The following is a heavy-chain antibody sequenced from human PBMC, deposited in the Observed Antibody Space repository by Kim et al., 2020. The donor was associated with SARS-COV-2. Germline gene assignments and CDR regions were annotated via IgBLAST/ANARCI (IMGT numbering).Heavy chain of an antibody. CDR2: ISGSGGST. CDR3: ATDRSSRWYY. V-gene: IGHV3-23*01. Sequence: GGSLRLSCAAPGFTFSSYAMSWVRQAPGKGLEWVSVISGSGGSTYYADSVKGRFTISRDNSKNTLYLQMNSLRAEDTAVYYCATDRSSRWYYWGQGTLVTVSS. D-gene: IGHD6-13*01. J-gene: IGHJ4*02. CDR1: GFTFSSYA.